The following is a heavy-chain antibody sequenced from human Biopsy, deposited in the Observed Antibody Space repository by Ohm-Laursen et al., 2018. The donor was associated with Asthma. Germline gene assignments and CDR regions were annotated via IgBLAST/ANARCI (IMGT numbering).Heavy chain of an antibody. CDR1: GGSFSGYY. CDR2: INHSGST. CDR3: ARTYYDFLTGHVNDAFDI. Sequence: SDTLSLTCVVYGGSFSGYYWSWIRQPPGKGLEWIGEINHSGSTNYNPSLKSRVTISVDTSKNQFSLKLSSVTAADTAVYYCARTYYDFLTGHVNDAFDIWGQGTMVTVSS. V-gene: IGHV4-34*01. J-gene: IGHJ3*02. D-gene: IGHD3-9*01.